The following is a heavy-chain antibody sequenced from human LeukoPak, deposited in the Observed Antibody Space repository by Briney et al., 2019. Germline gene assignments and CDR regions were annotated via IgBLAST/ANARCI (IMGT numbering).Heavy chain of an antibody. V-gene: IGHV1-69*04. Sequence: AASVKVSCKASGGTFSSYAISWVRQAPGQGLEWMGRIIPILGIANYAQKFQGRVTITADKSTSTAYMELSSLRSEDTAVYYCARQSGSPYSSSSSFDYWGQGTLVTVSS. J-gene: IGHJ4*02. D-gene: IGHD6-6*01. CDR2: IIPILGIA. CDR1: GGTFSSYA. CDR3: ARQSGSPYSSSSSFDY.